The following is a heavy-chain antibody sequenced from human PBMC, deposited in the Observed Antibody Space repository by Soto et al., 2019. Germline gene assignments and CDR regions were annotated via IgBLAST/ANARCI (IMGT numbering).Heavy chain of an antibody. CDR3: ARGIGYCSSINCYSSRRLRFDS. CDR2: VNHSGTT. CDR1: GGSFSGHY. J-gene: IGHJ4*02. V-gene: IGHV4-34*01. D-gene: IGHD2-2*01. Sequence: QVQLQQWGAGLLKPSETLSLTCAVYGGSFSGHYWTWIRQSPEKGLEWIGEVNHSGTTYYNPSLKTRVTISVHTPKNQCSLKMSSVTAADTAVYYCARGIGYCSSINCYSSRRLRFDSWGQGTLVTVSS.